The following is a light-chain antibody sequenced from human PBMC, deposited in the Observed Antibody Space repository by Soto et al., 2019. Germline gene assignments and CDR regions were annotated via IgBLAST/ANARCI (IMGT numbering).Light chain of an antibody. CDR2: GAL. Sequence: EIGLTQAPGTLSLSPGERATLSCRASQRVSSTYVAWYQQKPGQAPRLLIYGALSSTTGIPDRFSGRGSGTDYTLTISRLEPEDFAVSYCQHYGSSPYTFGQGNKLEIK. CDR3: QHYGSSPYT. CDR1: QRVSSTY. V-gene: IGKV3-20*01. J-gene: IGKJ2*01.